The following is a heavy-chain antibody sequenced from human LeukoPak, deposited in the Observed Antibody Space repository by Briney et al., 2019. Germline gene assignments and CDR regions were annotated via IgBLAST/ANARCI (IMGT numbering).Heavy chain of an antibody. CDR3: AGGPGPYGMDV. Sequence: PGGSLRLSCAASGFTFSSYAMSWVRQAPGKGLEWVSAISGSGGSTYYPGSVKGRFTISRENAKNSLYLQMNSLRAGDTAVYYCAGGPGPYGMDVWGQGTTATVSS. J-gene: IGHJ6*02. CDR1: GFTFSSYA. CDR2: ISGSGGST. V-gene: IGHV3-23*01.